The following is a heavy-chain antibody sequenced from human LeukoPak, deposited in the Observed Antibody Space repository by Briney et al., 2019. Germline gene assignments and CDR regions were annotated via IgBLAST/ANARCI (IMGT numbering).Heavy chain of an antibody. V-gene: IGHV4-31*03. CDR1: GGSISSGGYY. CDR2: FSYSLTS. Sequence: SETLSLTCTVSGGSISSGGYYGSWIRQHRGRGREWIGSFSYSLTSYYHPSLKSRVTISVDPSKNHFSLHLSSVTAAATAVYYCARDSGGYQLPYFDYWGQGTLVTVSS. J-gene: IGHJ4*02. CDR3: ARDSGGYQLPYFDY. D-gene: IGHD2-2*01.